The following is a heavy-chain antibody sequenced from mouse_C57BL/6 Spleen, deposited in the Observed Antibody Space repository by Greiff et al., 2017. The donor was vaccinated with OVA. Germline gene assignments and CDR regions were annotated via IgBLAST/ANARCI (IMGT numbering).Heavy chain of an antibody. CDR2: IRSKSNNYAT. Sequence: GGGLVQPKGSLKLSCAASGFSFNTYAMNWVRQAPGKGLEWVARIRSKSNNYATYYADSVKDRFTISRDNSESMLYLQMSSMTTEDTAMYYCVPLYDDDPLYAMDYWGQGTSVTVSS. CDR3: VPLYDDDPLYAMDY. V-gene: IGHV10-1*01. D-gene: IGHD2-4*01. J-gene: IGHJ4*01. CDR1: GFSFNTYA.